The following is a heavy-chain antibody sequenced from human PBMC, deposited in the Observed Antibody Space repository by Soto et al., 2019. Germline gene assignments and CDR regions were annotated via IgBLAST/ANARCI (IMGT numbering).Heavy chain of an antibody. D-gene: IGHD6-13*01. CDR2: ISGSGGST. V-gene: IGHV3-23*01. CDR3: AKIPHSSSWYLDAFDI. J-gene: IGHJ3*02. Sequence: EVQLLESGGGLVQPGGSLRLSCAASGFTFSSYAMSWVRQAPGKGLEWVSAISGSGGSTYYADSVNGRFTISRDNSKNTLYLQMNSLRAEDTAVYYCAKIPHSSSWYLDAFDIWGQGTMVTVSS. CDR1: GFTFSSYA.